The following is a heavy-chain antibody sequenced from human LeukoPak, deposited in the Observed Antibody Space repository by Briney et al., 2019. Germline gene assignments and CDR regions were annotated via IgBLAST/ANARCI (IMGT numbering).Heavy chain of an antibody. D-gene: IGHD2-8*01. CDR2: VSLSGLT. V-gene: IGHV4-4*02. J-gene: IGHJ4*02. CDR1: GDSISSSHW. Sequence: SGTLSLTCTVSGDSISSSHWWSWVRQPPGQGLEWIGEVSLSGLTNYNPSLSSRVIMALDTSKNHLSLNLTSVTAADTAVYYCSRENGAFSPFGYWGQGTLVTVPS. CDR3: SRENGAFSPFGY.